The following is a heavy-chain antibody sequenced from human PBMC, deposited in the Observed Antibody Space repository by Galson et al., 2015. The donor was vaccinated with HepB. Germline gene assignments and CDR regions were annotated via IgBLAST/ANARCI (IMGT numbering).Heavy chain of an antibody. CDR1: GYIFSGYY. CDR2: INPNTGGT. Sequence: SVKVSCKASGYIFSGYYMYWVRQAPGQGLEWMGWINPNTGGTNYARKFQGRVTMTRDTSISTVYMELSRLRSDDTAVYYCARARRPTGYTYAYNYWGQGTLVAVSS. J-gene: IGHJ4*02. D-gene: IGHD3-16*01. V-gene: IGHV1-2*02. CDR3: ARARRPTGYTYAYNY.